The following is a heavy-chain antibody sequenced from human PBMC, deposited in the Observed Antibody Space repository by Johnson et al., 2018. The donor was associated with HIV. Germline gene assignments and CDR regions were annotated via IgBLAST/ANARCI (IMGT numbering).Heavy chain of an antibody. V-gene: IGHV3-7*03. J-gene: IGHJ3*02. CDR1: GVTVSSNY. D-gene: IGHD4-23*01. CDR3: ARDRWFFSLRASGAFDI. CDR2: IHWNGSEK. Sequence: VQLVESGGGLVQPGGSLRLSCAASGVTVSSNYMSWIRQAPGKGLEWVAGIHWNGSEKYYGDSVKVLFTISRDNAKNSLYMQMNSLRAEDSDGYYCARDRWFFSLRASGAFDIWGQGTMVTVSS.